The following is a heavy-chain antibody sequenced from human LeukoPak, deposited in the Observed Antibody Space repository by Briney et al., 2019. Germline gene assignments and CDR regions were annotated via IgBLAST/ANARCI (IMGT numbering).Heavy chain of an antibody. J-gene: IGHJ4*02. CDR2: INPNSGGT. CDR1: GYTFTGYY. Sequence: ASVKVSCKASGYTFTGYYMHWVRQAPGQGLEWMGWINPNSGGTNYAQKFQGRVTMTRDTSISTAYMELSRLRSDDTAVYYCARERGRAVTTLHYYFDYWGQGTLVTVSS. D-gene: IGHD4-17*01. CDR3: ARERGRAVTTLHYYFDY. V-gene: IGHV1-2*02.